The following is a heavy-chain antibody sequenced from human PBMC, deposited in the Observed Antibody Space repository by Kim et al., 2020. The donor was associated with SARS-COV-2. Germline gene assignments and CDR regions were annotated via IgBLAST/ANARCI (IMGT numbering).Heavy chain of an antibody. CDR2: INHSGST. J-gene: IGHJ6*02. Sequence: SETLSLTCAVYGGSFSGYYWSWIRQPPGKGLEWIGEINHSGSTNYNPSLKSQVTISVDTSKNQFSLKLSSVTAADTAVYYCARVHFDWLAIYYYYGMDVWGQGTTVTVSS. V-gene: IGHV4-34*01. D-gene: IGHD3-9*01. CDR1: GGSFSGYY. CDR3: ARVHFDWLAIYYYYGMDV.